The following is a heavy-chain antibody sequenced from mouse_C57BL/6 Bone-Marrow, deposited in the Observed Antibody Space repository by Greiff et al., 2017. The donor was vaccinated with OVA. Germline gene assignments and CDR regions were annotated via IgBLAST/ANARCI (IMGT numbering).Heavy chain of an antibody. J-gene: IGHJ1*03. V-gene: IGHV15-2*01. CDR1: DSEVFPIAY. CDR2: ILPSIGRT. CDR3: ARIYYGSSYWYFDV. Sequence: QVQLKESGSELRSPGSSVKLSCKDFDSEVFPIAYMSWVRQKPGHGFEWIGGILPSIGRTIYGEKFEDKATLDADTLSNTANLELNSLTSEDSAIYYCARIYYGSSYWYFDVWGTGTTVTVSS. D-gene: IGHD1-1*01.